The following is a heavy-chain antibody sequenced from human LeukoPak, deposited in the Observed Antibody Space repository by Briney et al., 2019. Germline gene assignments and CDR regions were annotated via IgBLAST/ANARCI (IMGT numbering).Heavy chain of an antibody. Sequence: PGGSLRLSCGASGFTLDDNCMIWVRQALWQGREWVANINQDGSEKYYLDSAKGRFTISRDNARNSLYLQVNSLRAEDTAVYYCARGGTSGYSSTRHFWGGNYYFDYWGQGSLVTVSS. J-gene: IGHJ4*02. V-gene: IGHV3-7*01. D-gene: IGHD2-2*01. CDR3: ARGGTSGYSSTRHFWGGNYYFDY. CDR1: GFTLDDNC. CDR2: INQDGSEK.